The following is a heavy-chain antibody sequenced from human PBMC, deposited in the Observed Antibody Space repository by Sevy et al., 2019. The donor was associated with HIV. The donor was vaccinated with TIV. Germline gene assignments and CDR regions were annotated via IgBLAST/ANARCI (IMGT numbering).Heavy chain of an antibody. CDR2: ITPNNGNT. CDR1: GYTFTNYH. Sequence: ASGKVSCKASGYTFTNYHITWVRQAPGQGLEWMGWITPNNGNTEYVQRLQGRVTMTTDTSTSTAYMELRNLKSDDTAVYYCARAPSGSQGPGQYFHHWGQGTLVTASS. D-gene: IGHD1-26*01. V-gene: IGHV1-18*01. CDR3: ARAPSGSQGPGQYFHH. J-gene: IGHJ1*01.